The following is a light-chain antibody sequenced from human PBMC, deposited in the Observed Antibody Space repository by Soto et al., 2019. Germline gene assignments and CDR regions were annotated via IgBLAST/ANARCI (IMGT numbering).Light chain of an antibody. CDR1: QDIRHF. V-gene: IGKV1-27*01. CDR2: AAS. CDR3: QKYNTATRT. Sequence: IQMTQSQSALSASVGDRVTITCRASQDIRHFLAWYQHKPGRVPKLMIYAASTLQSEVPSRFSGSESGTDFILTISSLQPEDAATYSFQKYNTATRTFRGWTTVEI. J-gene: IGKJ4*01.